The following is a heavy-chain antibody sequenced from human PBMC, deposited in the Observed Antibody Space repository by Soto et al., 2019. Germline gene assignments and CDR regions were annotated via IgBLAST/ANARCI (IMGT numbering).Heavy chain of an antibody. D-gene: IGHD4-17*01. J-gene: IGHJ6*02. CDR2: ISSSSSYI. V-gene: IGHV3-21*01. CDR1: GFTFSSYS. Sequence: EVQLVESGGGLVKPGGSLRLSCAASGFTFSSYSMNWVRQAPGKGLEWVSSISSSSSYIYYADSVKGRFTISRDNAKNSLYLQVNSLRAEDTAVYYCARDHLLYGDPITWGDYYYGMDVWGQGTTVTVSS. CDR3: ARDHLLYGDPITWGDYYYGMDV.